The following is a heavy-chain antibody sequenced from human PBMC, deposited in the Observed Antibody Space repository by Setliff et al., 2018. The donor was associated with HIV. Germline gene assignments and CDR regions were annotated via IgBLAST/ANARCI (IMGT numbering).Heavy chain of an antibody. CDR2: ISAYNGNT. J-gene: IGHJ6*03. CDR3: ARGPSIDYGLYYYYYYYMDV. Sequence: ASVKVSCKASGYTFTSYGISWVRQAPGQGLEWMGWISAYNGNTNYAQKLQGRVTMTTDTFTSTAYMELRSLRSEDTAVYYCARGPSIDYGLYYYYYYYMDVGGKGTTVTVSS. V-gene: IGHV1-18*01. D-gene: IGHD4-17*01. CDR1: GYTFTSYG.